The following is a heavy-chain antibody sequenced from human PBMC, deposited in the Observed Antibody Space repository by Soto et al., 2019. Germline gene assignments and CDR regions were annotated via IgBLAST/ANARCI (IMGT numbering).Heavy chain of an antibody. D-gene: IGHD1-26*01. CDR3: ARGEQYSGRIFDY. Sequence: SQTLSLTCAITGDSVSSNSAGWSWVRQCPSRGLEWLGSTYYRSKWYYEYAVSVRGRITINPDTSKNQYYMQLDSVTPEDTAVYFCARGEQYSGRIFDYWGQGTLVIFST. CDR2: TYYRSKWYY. V-gene: IGHV6-1*01. J-gene: IGHJ4*02. CDR1: GDSVSSNSAG.